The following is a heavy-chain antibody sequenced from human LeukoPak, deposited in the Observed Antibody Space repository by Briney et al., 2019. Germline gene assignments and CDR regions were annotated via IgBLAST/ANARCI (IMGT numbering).Heavy chain of an antibody. CDR1: GGSFSGYY. CDR2: INHSGST. CDR3: ARVGGSWYSHLDY. J-gene: IGHJ4*02. D-gene: IGHD6-13*01. V-gene: IGHV4-34*01. Sequence: SETLSLTCAGYGGSFSGYYWSWIRQPPGKGLEWIGEINHSGSTNYNPSLKSRVTISVDTSKNQFSLKLSSVTAADTAVYYCARVGGSWYSHLDYWGQGTLVTVSS.